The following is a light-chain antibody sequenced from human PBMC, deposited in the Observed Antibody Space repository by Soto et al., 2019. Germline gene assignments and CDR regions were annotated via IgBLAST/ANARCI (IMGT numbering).Light chain of an antibody. CDR3: QSYDDSLSGHVI. Sequence: QSVLTQPPSVSGAPGQRVTISCTGSSSYIGAGYDVPWYQQLPGKAPKLLIYANTNRPSGVPDRFSGSKSGTSASLAITGLQAEDEADYYCQSYDDSLSGHVIFGGGTQLTVL. V-gene: IGLV1-40*01. CDR2: ANT. J-gene: IGLJ2*01. CDR1: SSYIGAGYD.